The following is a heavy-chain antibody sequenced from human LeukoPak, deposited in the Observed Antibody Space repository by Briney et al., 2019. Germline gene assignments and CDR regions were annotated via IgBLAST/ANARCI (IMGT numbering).Heavy chain of an antibody. CDR3: ARERYCTTTSYYNGGWFDS. Sequence: PSQTLSLTCTVSGGPISSGCDYWSWIRQHPGKGLEWIGYSYYTGSTFYNPSLKSRVTISVDASRNQFSLKLTSVTAADTAVYYCARERYCTTTSYYNGGWFDSWGQGTLVTVSS. V-gene: IGHV4-31*03. D-gene: IGHD2-2*02. CDR1: GGPISSGCDY. J-gene: IGHJ5*01. CDR2: SYYTGST.